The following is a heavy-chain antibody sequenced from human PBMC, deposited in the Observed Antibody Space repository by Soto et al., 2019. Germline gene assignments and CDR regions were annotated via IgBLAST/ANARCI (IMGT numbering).Heavy chain of an antibody. CDR3: ARGGGTSHGSSGFHYGHFQH. CDR1: EYSFGDYY. Sequence: QGQLVQSGTEVKKPGASVRVSCKASEYSFGDYYLHWLRQAPGQGLEGMGWINLNDGGTNYARKFQGRVTMTSDKSITTVYMELSSLTFQDTALYYCARGGGTSHGSSGFHYGHFQHWGQGTLVTVSS. D-gene: IGHD3-22*01. CDR2: INLNDGGT. J-gene: IGHJ1*01. V-gene: IGHV1-2*02.